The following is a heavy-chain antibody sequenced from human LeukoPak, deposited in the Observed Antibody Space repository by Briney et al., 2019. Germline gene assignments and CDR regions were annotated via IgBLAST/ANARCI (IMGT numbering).Heavy chain of an antibody. CDR1: GFTFSNYW. CDR3: ASGRQLGY. J-gene: IGHJ4*02. V-gene: IGHV3-7*01. Sequence: GGSLRLSCAASGFTFSNYWMSWVRQAPGKGLEWVANIKEDGSEKYYVDSVKGRFTISTDNARNSLYLQMNSLRAEDTAVYYCASGRQLGYWGQGTLVTVSS. D-gene: IGHD6-13*01. CDR2: IKEDGSEK.